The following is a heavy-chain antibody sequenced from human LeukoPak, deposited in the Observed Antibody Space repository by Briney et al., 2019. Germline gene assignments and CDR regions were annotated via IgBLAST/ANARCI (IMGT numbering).Heavy chain of an antibody. J-gene: IGHJ5*02. V-gene: IGHV1-2*02. CDR2: INPNSGGT. Sequence: VASVKASCKASGYTFTGYYMHWVRQAPGQGLEWMGWINPNSGGTNYAQKFQGRVTMTRDSSISTAYMELSRLRSDDTAVYYCARVGFSAEFDPWGQGTLVTVSS. CDR1: GYTFTGYY. CDR3: ARVGFSAEFDP.